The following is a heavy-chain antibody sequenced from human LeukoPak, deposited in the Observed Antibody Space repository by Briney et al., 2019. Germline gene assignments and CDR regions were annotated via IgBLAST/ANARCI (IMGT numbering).Heavy chain of an antibody. CDR2: ISSSGSTI. V-gene: IGHV3-48*03. CDR3: ARDPPYDILTGLMWDY. J-gene: IGHJ4*02. Sequence: PGGSLTLSCAASGFTFSSYEMNWVRQAPGKGLEWVSYISSSGSTIYYADSVKGRFTISRDNAKNSLYLQMNSLRAEDTAVYYCARDPPYDILTGLMWDYWGQGTLVTVSS. CDR1: GFTFSSYE. D-gene: IGHD3-9*01.